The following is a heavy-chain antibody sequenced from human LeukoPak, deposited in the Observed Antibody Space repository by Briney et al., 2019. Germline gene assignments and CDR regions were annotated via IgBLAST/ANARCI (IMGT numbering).Heavy chain of an antibody. D-gene: IGHD1/OR15-1a*01. Sequence: HGGSLRLSCAASGFTFSNAWMTWVRQAPGKGLEWVGRIKSKTDGGTTDYAAPVKGRFTISRDDSKNTLYLQMNSLKTEDTAVYYCTTQGTSGTGRVDYWGQGTLVTVSS. CDR1: GFTFSNAW. CDR2: IKSKTDGGTT. CDR3: TTQGTSGTGRVDY. V-gene: IGHV3-15*01. J-gene: IGHJ4*02.